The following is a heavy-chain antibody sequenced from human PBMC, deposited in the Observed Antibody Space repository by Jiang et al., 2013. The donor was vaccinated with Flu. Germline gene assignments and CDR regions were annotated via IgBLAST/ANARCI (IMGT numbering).Heavy chain of an antibody. CDR2: GDSDT. CDR3: ARSHLYSSGWYGY. D-gene: IGHD6-19*01. Sequence: GDSDTRYSPSFQGQVTISADKSISTAYLQWSSLKASDTAMYYCARSHLYSSGWYGYWGQGTLVTVSS. V-gene: IGHV5-51*01. J-gene: IGHJ4*02.